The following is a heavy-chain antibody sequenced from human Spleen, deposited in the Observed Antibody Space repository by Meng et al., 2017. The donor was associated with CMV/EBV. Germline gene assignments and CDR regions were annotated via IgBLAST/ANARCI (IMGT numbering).Heavy chain of an antibody. V-gene: IGHV3-11*01. Sequence: LSLTCAASGFTFSDYYMSWIRQALGQGLEWVSHISPSGSTRYYADSVKGRFTISRDNADNSLYLQMSSLRAEDTAVYYCARERVHGNDFWSGGDYWGQGTLVTVSS. D-gene: IGHD3-3*01. J-gene: IGHJ4*02. CDR2: ISPSGSTR. CDR1: GFTFSDYY. CDR3: ARERVHGNDFWSGGDY.